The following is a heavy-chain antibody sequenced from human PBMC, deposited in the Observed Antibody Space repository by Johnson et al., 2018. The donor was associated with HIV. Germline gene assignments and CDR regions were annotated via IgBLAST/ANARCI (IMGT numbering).Heavy chain of an antibody. CDR2: IYSGGST. CDR1: GFTVSSNY. V-gene: IGHV3-66*03. J-gene: IGHJ3*02. CDR3: ARDLYDSSVGAFDI. D-gene: IGHD3-22*01. Sequence: VQLVESGGGLIQPGGSLRLSCAASGFTVSSNYMSWVRQAPGKGLEWVSVIYSGGSTYYADSVKGRFTISRDNSKNTLYLQMGSLRAEDMAVYYCARDLYDSSVGAFDIWGQGTMVTVSS.